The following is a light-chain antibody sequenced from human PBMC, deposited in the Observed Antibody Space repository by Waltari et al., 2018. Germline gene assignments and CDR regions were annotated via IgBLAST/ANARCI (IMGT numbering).Light chain of an antibody. J-gene: IGLJ3*02. CDR3: ATWDDGLSGVV. Sequence: QSVLTQPPSASGTPGQRVTISCSGSSSNIGSNTVTWYQHLPGTAPQLLIYLNNRRPSGVPDRFSGSKSGTSASLAISGLQSEDEALYYCATWDDGLSGVVFGGGTKVTVL. V-gene: IGLV1-44*01. CDR1: SSNIGSNT. CDR2: LNN.